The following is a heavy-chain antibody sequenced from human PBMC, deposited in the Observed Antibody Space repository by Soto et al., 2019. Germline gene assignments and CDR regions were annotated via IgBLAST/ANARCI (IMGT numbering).Heavy chain of an antibody. Sequence: QVQLQESGPGLVKPSQTLSLTCTVSGASISGGDYYWTWIRQPPGKGLEWIGSIYYPGNTYSNPSLESRLSISVDPSNNQFALRLTSVTAADTAIYYCARATYDSSTYYLDYWGQGTLVTVSS. V-gene: IGHV4-30-4*01. CDR1: GASISGGDYY. J-gene: IGHJ4*02. CDR2: IYYPGNT. D-gene: IGHD3-22*01. CDR3: ARATYDSSTYYLDY.